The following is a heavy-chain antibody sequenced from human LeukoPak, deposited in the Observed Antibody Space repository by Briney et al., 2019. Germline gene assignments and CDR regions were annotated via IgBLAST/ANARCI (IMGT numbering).Heavy chain of an antibody. D-gene: IGHD3-22*01. Sequence: ASVKVSCKASGYTFTSYAMHWVRQAPGQRLEWMGWINAGNGNTKYSQKFQGRVTITRDTSASTAYMELSSLRSEDTAVYYCARDVRNYYDSSGYGFDWGQGTLVTVSS. J-gene: IGHJ4*02. CDR1: GYTFTSYA. CDR3: ARDVRNYYDSSGYGFD. V-gene: IGHV1-3*01. CDR2: INAGNGNT.